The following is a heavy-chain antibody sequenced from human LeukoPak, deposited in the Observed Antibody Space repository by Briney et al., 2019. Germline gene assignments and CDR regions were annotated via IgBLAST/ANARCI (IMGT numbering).Heavy chain of an antibody. V-gene: IGHV3-7*01. CDR3: ARAVVDILATTNYFDY. CDR2: IKQDGSEK. Sequence: GGPLRLSCAASGFTFSSCWMSWVRQAPGKGLEWVTNIKQDGSEKYYVDSVKGRFIISRDNAKNELYLQMNSLRAEGTAAYDCARAVVDILATTNYFDYWGQGTLVTVSS. D-gene: IGHD5-12*01. J-gene: IGHJ4*02. CDR1: GFTFSSCW.